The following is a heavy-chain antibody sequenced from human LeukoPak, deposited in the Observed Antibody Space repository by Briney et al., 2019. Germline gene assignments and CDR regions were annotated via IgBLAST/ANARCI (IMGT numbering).Heavy chain of an antibody. CDR1: GFTSSDYT. Sequence: GGSLRLSCAASGFTSSDYTMNWVRQAPGKGLEWVSGISVSDDSTYYADSVKGRFTMSRDNSNNMPYSQMNSLRAEDTAVYYCAKDRYCSSTNCPYDYWGQGTLVTVSS. J-gene: IGHJ4*02. CDR3: AKDRYCSSTNCPYDY. V-gene: IGHV3-23*01. CDR2: ISVSDDST. D-gene: IGHD2-2*01.